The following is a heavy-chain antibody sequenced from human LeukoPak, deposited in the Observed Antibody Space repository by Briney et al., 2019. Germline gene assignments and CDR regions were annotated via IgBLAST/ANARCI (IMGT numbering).Heavy chain of an antibody. CDR3: ACRTTVTYYYYMDV. D-gene: IGHD4-17*01. Sequence: SETLSLTCAVYGGSFSGYYWSWIRQPPGKGLEWIGEINHSGSTNYNPSLKSRVTISVDTSKNQFSLKLSSVTAADTAVYYCACRTTVTYYYYMDVWGKGTTVTVS. J-gene: IGHJ6*03. CDR1: GGSFSGYY. V-gene: IGHV4-34*01. CDR2: INHSGST.